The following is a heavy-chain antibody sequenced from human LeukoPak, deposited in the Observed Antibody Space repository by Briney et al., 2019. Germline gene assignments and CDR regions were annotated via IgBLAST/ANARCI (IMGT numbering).Heavy chain of an antibody. CDR1: GYTFTSYD. CDR3: ARGLAVVAATPNLVSGMDV. CDR2: MNPNSGNT. J-gene: IGHJ6*02. V-gene: IGHV1-8*01. Sequence: GASVKVSCKASGYTFTSYDINWVRQATGQGLEWMGWMNPNSGNTGYARKFQGRVTMTRNTSISTAYMELSSLRSEDTAVYYCARGLAVVAATPNLVSGMDVWGQGTTVTVSS. D-gene: IGHD2-15*01.